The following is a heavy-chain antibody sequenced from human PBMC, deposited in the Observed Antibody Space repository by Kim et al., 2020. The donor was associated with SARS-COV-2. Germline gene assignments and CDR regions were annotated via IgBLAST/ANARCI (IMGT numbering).Heavy chain of an antibody. D-gene: IGHD6-13*01. CDR1: GFTFSSYD. V-gene: IGHV3-23*01. CDR3: AKDGRSHTPGY. J-gene: IGHJ4*02. Sequence: GGSLRLSCAVSGFTFSSYDMSWVRQAPGKGLEWVSGISGSGVSTYYAGSVKGRYTISRDNSKNTLYLQMNSLRPDDTAVYYCAKDGRSHTPGYWGQGTLVTVSS. CDR2: ISGSGVST.